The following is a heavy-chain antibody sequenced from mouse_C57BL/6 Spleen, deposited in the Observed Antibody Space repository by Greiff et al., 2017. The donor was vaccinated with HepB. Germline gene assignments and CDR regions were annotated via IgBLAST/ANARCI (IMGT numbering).Heavy chain of an antibody. Sequence: QVQLQQSGAELVRPGASVKLSCKASGYTFTDYYINWVKQRPGQGLEWIARIYPGSGNTYYNEKFKGKATLTAEKSSSTAYMQLSSLTSEDSAVYFCARGGGYEGIDYWGQGTTLTVSS. CDR1: GYTFTDYY. D-gene: IGHD2-2*01. CDR2: IYPGSGNT. CDR3: ARGGGYEGIDY. J-gene: IGHJ2*01. V-gene: IGHV1-76*01.